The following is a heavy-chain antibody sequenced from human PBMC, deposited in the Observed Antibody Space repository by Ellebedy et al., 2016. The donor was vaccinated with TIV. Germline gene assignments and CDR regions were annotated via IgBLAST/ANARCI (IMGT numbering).Heavy chain of an antibody. V-gene: IGHV4-34*01. CDR3: AKGLGGLQLWFDP. J-gene: IGHJ5*02. CDR2: IKPSGVI. Sequence: MPSETLSLTCAVSGGSLRGYYWSWIRQPTGKGLEGIGEIKPSGVINYDPSLKTRVTISADTSKNQVSLRLSSVSAADTAIYFCAKGLGGLQLWFDPWGQGTLVTVSS. D-gene: IGHD1-1*01. CDR1: GGSLRGYY.